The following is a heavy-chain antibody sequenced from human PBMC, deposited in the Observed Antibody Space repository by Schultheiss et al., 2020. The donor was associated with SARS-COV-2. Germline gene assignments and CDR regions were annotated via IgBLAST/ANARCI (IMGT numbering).Heavy chain of an antibody. J-gene: IGHJ4*02. CDR3: TTAQARYFDWLLSGFDY. V-gene: IGHV3-73*01. D-gene: IGHD3-9*01. CDR1: GFTFSGSA. CDR2: IRSKANSYAT. Sequence: GGSLRLSCAASGFTFSGSAMHWVRQASGKGLEWVGRIRSKANSYATAYAASVKGRFTISRDDSKNTLYLQMNSLKTEDTAVYYCTTAQARYFDWLLSGFDYWGQGTLVTVSS.